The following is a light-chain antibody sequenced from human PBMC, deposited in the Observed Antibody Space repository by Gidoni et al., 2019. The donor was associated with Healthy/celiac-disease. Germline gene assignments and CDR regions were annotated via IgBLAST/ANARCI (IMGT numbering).Light chain of an antibody. J-gene: IGKJ1*01. V-gene: IGKV2-28*01. CDR3: MQALQTWT. Sequence: DIVLPQSPLSLPVTPGEPASISCRSSQSLLHSNGYNYLDWYLQKPGQSPQLLIYLGSNRASGVPDRCSGRGSGTELKLKISRVEAEDVGVYDSMQALQTWTFGQGTKVEIK. CDR1: QSLLHSNGYNY. CDR2: LGS.